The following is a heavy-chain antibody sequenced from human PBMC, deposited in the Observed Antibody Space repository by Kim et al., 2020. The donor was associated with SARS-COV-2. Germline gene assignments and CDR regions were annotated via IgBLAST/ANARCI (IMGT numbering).Heavy chain of an antibody. J-gene: IGHJ4*02. CDR1: GYTFTSYY. CDR3: AREGADSSSSLHYFDY. CDR2: INPSGGST. V-gene: IGHV1-46*01. D-gene: IGHD6-6*01. Sequence: ASVKVSCKASGYTFTSYYMHWVRQAPGQGLEWMGIINPSGGSTSYAQKFQGRVTMTRDTSTSTVYMELSSLRSEDTAVYYCAREGADSSSSLHYFDYWGQGTLVTVSS.